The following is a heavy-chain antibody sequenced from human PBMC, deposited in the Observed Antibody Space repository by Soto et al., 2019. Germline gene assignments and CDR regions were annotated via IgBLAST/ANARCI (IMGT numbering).Heavy chain of an antibody. J-gene: IGHJ6*02. CDR1: GFTFSSYG. CDR2: ISYDGSNK. D-gene: IGHD2-15*01. V-gene: IGHV3-30*18. CDR3: AKGPGDIAYGMDV. Sequence: QVQLVESGGGVVQPGRSLRLSCAASGFTFSSYGMHWVRQAPGKGLEWVAVISYDGSNKYYADSVKGRFTISRDNSKNTLYLQMNSLRAEDTAVYYCAKGPGDIAYGMDVWGQGTTVTVSS.